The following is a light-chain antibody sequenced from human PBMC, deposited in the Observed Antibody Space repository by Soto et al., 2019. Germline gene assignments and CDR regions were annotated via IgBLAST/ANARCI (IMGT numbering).Light chain of an antibody. Sequence: EIVLTQSPCALSFSPLERATFSGRASQSVSSSYIARYQQKRGQAPRRLIYGASIRATGIPDRFSGSGSGTDFTLTISRLEPEDFALYYCQQYHTSPLTFGQGTKVDIK. J-gene: IGKJ1*01. V-gene: IGKV3-20*01. CDR1: QSVSSSY. CDR3: QQYHTSPLT. CDR2: GAS.